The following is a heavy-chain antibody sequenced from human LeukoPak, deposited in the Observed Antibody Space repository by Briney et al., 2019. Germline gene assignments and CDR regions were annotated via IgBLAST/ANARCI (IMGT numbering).Heavy chain of an antibody. D-gene: IGHD5-18*01. CDR1: GGSISSYY. V-gene: IGHV4-59*01. J-gene: IGHJ3*02. CDR3: ARAFRGYSYDGDAFDI. Sequence: SETLSLTCTVSGGSISSYYWSWIRQPPGKGLEWIGYIYYSGSTNYNPSLKSRVTISVDTSKNQFSLKLSSVTAADTAVYYCARAFRGYSYDGDAFDIWGQGTMVTVSS. CDR2: IYYSGST.